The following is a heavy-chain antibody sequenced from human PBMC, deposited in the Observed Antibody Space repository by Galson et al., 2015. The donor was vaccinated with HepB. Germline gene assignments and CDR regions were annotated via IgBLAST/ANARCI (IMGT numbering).Heavy chain of an antibody. V-gene: IGHV1-2*04. J-gene: IGHJ5*02. Sequence: SVKVSCKASGYTFTGYYMHWVRQAPGQGLERMGWINPNSGGTNYAQKFQGWVTMTRDTSISTAYMELSRLRSDDTAVYYCARGSSSSGGWFDPWGQGTLVTVSS. D-gene: IGHD6-13*01. CDR3: ARGSSSSGGWFDP. CDR1: GYTFTGYY. CDR2: INPNSGGT.